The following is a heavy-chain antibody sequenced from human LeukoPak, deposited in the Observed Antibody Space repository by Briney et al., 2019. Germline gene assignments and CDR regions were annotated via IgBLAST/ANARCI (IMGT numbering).Heavy chain of an antibody. CDR1: GFTFSSYA. Sequence: GGSLRLSCAASGFTFSSYAMSWVRQAPGKGLEWVSAISGSGGSTYYADSVKGRFTISRDNSKNTLYLQMNSLRAEDTAVYYCAREAYDSSGYYYSHFDYWGQGTLVTVSS. CDR2: ISGSGGST. D-gene: IGHD3-22*01. J-gene: IGHJ4*02. CDR3: AREAYDSSGYYYSHFDY. V-gene: IGHV3-23*01.